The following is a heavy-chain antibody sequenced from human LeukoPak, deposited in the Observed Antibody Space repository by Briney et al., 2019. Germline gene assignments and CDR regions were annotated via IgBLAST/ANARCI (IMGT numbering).Heavy chain of an antibody. V-gene: IGHV4-4*09. CDR3: ARHDGVPAIKNGFDV. CDR1: GGSVTGYY. D-gene: IGHD2-2*01. J-gene: IGHJ3*01. Sequence: SETLSLTCTVSGGSVTGYYWSWIRQPPGKGLEWIGYMHASGATLHHPSLGSRIAMSLDTTENHFSLNLGSVTAADTAVYYCARHDGVPAIKNGFDVWGQGTVVTVSS. CDR2: MHASGAT.